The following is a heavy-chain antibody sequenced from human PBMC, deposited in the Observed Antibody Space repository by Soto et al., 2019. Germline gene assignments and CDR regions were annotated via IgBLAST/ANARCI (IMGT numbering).Heavy chain of an antibody. CDR3: ARQEVQDCSSTSCPPPYYYYGMDV. V-gene: IGHV5-51*01. D-gene: IGHD2-2*01. J-gene: IGHJ6*02. Sequence: GESLKISCKGSGYSFTSYWIGWVRQMPGKGLEWMGIIYPGDSDTRYSPSFQGQVTISADKSISTAYLQWSSLKASDTAMYYCARQEVQDCSSTSCPPPYYYYGMDVWGQGTTVTV. CDR2: IYPGDSDT. CDR1: GYSFTSYW.